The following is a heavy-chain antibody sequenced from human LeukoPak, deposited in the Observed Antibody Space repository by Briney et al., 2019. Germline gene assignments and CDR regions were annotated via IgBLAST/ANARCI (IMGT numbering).Heavy chain of an antibody. D-gene: IGHD1-7*01. CDR2: VSYSGRT. CDR1: GGSISSSAYY. V-gene: IGHV4-39*01. J-gene: IGHJ5*02. Sequence: SETLYLTCTVSGGSISSSAYYWGWIRQPPGKGLEWIGSVSYSGRTYYSPSLKSRVTISAGTSENQFSLKLSSVTAADTAVYYCARLITGTHQGGWFDPWGQGTLVTVSS. CDR3: ARLITGTHQGGWFDP.